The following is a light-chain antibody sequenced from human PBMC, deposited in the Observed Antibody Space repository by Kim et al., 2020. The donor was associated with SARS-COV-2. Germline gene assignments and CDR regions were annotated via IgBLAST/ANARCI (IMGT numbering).Light chain of an antibody. V-gene: IGLV3-19*01. Sequence: SSELTQDPAVSVALGQTVRITCQGDSLRTYYASWYQQKPGQAPVLVIYGKNNRPSGIPDRFSGSSSGNTASFTITGAQAADEAVYYCKSRDSSGNLLVFG. CDR1: SLRTYY. CDR3: KSRDSSGNLLV. J-gene: IGLJ2*01. CDR2: GKN.